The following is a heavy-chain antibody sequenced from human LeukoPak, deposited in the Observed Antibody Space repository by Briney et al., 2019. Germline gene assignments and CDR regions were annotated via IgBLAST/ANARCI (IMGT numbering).Heavy chain of an antibody. CDR1: GGSISSYY. V-gene: IGHV4-59*01. Sequence: SETLSLTCTVSGGSISSYYWSWIRQPPGKGLEWIGYIYYSGSTNHNPSLKSRVTISVDTSKNQFSLKLSSVTAADTAVYYCARGGSHFDYWGQGTLVTVSS. J-gene: IGHJ4*02. CDR3: ARGGSHFDY. CDR2: IYYSGST.